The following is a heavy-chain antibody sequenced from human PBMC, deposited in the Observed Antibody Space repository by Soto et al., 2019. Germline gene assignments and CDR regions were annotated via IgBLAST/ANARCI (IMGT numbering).Heavy chain of an antibody. J-gene: IGHJ4*02. CDR2: IRGKANSYAT. CDR1: GFTFSGSA. Sequence: GGSLRLSCAASGFTFSGSAMHWVRQASGKGLEWVGRIRGKANSYATAYAASVKGRFTISRDDSKNTAYLQMNSLKTEDTAVYYCISGDSSGWDPPRYWGQGTLVTVSS. V-gene: IGHV3-73*01. CDR3: ISGDSSGWDPPRY. D-gene: IGHD6-19*01.